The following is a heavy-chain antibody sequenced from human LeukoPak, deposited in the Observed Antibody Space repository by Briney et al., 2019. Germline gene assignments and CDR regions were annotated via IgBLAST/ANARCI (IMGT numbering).Heavy chain of an antibody. V-gene: IGHV3-23*01. Sequence: GGSLRLSCAASGIVFSNTAMNWARQSPGRGLEWVSAISGGGERTFYADSVKGRFSISRENSKNMLYLQMNSLRADDTAIYYCGKDGGQYSSGPEFDPRGQGALVTVSS. CDR1: GIVFSNTA. D-gene: IGHD6-19*01. CDR2: ISGGGERT. CDR3: GKDGGQYSSGPEFDP. J-gene: IGHJ5*02.